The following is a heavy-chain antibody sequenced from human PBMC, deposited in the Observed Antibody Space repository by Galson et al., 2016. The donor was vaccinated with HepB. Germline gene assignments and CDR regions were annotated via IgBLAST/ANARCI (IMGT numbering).Heavy chain of an antibody. CDR1: GFTFSTYS. CDR3: TRGGVFQKEDGY. J-gene: IGHJ4*02. Sequence: SLRLSCAASGFTFSTYSMNWVRQAPGKGLEWVSSLSGDSTYIYHADSVKGRFTISRDNAKKSLYLQMNRLRADDTAVYYCTRGGVFQKEDGYWGQGTLVTVSS. D-gene: IGHD3-16*01. CDR2: LSGDSTYI. V-gene: IGHV3-21*01.